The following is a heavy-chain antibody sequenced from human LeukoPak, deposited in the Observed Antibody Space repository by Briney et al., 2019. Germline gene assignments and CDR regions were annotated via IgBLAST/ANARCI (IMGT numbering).Heavy chain of an antibody. CDR1: GYTFTSYY. D-gene: IGHD6-13*01. Sequence: GASVKVSCKASGYTFTSYYMHWVRQAPGQGAECMGWINPNSGGTNYAQKFQGRVTMTSDTSINTTYMELSRLKPDDTAVYYCARDVRRNNSSHIDCWGQGALVTVSS. CDR2: INPNSGGT. CDR3: ARDVRRNNSSHIDC. J-gene: IGHJ4*02. V-gene: IGHV1-2*02.